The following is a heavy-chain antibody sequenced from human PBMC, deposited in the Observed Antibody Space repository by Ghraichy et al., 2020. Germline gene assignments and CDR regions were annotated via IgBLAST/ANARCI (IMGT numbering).Heavy chain of an antibody. CDR3: ARLSSTISNADS. J-gene: IGHJ4*02. CDR2: IRNRANSYTI. CDR1: GFTFSDQF. V-gene: IGHV3-72*01. D-gene: IGHD2/OR15-2a*01. Sequence: LNISCAASGFTFSDQFMDWVRQAPGKGLEWVARIRNRANSYTIEYAASVKGRFTISRDDSRNSLYLQMNSLITEDTAVYYCARLSSTISNADSWGQGTLVTVSS.